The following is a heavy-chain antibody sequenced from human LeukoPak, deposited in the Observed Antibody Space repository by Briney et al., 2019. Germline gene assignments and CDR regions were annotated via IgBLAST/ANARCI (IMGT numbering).Heavy chain of an antibody. Sequence: PGGSLRLSCAASGFTFSSYAMSWVRQAPGKGLEWVSEMSGSGGSTYYADSVQGRFTISRDNSANTLFLQMNSLRAEDTAVYYCAKVGYSGYDLAFDIWGQGTMVTVSS. CDR2: MSGSGGST. V-gene: IGHV3-23*01. J-gene: IGHJ3*02. D-gene: IGHD5-12*01. CDR1: GFTFSSYA. CDR3: AKVGYSGYDLAFDI.